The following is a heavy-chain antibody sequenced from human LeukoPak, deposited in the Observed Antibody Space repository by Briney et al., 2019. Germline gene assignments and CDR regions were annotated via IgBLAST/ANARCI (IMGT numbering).Heavy chain of an antibody. J-gene: IGHJ6*03. Sequence: SETLSLTCTVSGGSISSSSYYWGWIRQPPGKGLEWIGSIYYSGSTYYNPSLKSRVTISVDTSKNQFSLKLSSVTAADTAVYYCASQRAVDYYYYYMDVWGKGTTVTISS. CDR1: GGSISSSSYY. D-gene: IGHD6-19*01. CDR2: IYYSGST. CDR3: ASQRAVDYYYYYMDV. V-gene: IGHV4-39*01.